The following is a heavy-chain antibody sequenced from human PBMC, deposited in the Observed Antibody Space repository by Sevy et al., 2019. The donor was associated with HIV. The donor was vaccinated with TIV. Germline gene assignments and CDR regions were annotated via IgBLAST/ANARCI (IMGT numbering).Heavy chain of an antibody. CDR3: VRALLKADSL. CDR1: GFNIRTHW. D-gene: IGHD1-26*01. V-gene: IGHV3-7*01. CDR2: INEDGSTK. J-gene: IGHJ4*02. Sequence: WESLRLSCAASGFNIRTHWMLWVRQAPGKGLEWVANINEDGSTKYYLDSVKGRFTISRDNAENSVFLQMNSLRVEDTAVYYCVRALLKADSLWGQGTLVTVSS.